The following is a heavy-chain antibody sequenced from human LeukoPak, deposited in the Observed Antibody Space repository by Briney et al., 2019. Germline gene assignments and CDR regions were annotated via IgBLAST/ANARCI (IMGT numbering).Heavy chain of an antibody. CDR3: AKGASYYYDSSGPISPFSDY. D-gene: IGHD3-22*01. CDR1: GFTFSSYA. V-gene: IGHV3-23*01. J-gene: IGHJ4*02. Sequence: PGGSLRLSCAASGFTFSSYAMSWVRQAPGKGLEWVSAISGSGGNTFYADSVKGRFTISRDNSKNTLYLQMNSLRAEDTAVYYCAKGASYYYDSSGPISPFSDYWGQGTLVTVSS. CDR2: ISGSGGNT.